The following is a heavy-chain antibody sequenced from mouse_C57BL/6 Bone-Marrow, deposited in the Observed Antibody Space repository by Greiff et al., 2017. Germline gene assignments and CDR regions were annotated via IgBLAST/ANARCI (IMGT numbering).Heavy chain of an antibody. Sequence: EVQLVESGGGLVQPGGSLSLSCAASGFTFTDYYMRWVRQPPGKALEWLGFIRNKANGYTTEYSASVKGRFTISRDNSQSILYLQMNALRAEDSATDYCASHYYGSSYGYAMDYWGQGTSVTVSS. CDR1: GFTFTDYY. V-gene: IGHV7-3*01. D-gene: IGHD1-1*01. CDR3: ASHYYGSSYGYAMDY. CDR2: IRNKANGYTT. J-gene: IGHJ4*01.